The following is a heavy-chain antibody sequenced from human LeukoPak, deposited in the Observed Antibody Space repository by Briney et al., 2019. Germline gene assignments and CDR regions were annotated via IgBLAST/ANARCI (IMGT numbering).Heavy chain of an antibody. CDR2: IKQDGSEV. J-gene: IGHJ4*02. Sequence: GGSLRLSCEASGFTFSTYWMNWVRQAPGKGLEWVAIIKQDGSEVYYVDSVKGRFTISRDNSKKSLYLQMNSLRVEDTAVYYCAGGAGWLAPDWGQGTLVTVSS. V-gene: IGHV3-7*01. D-gene: IGHD6-19*01. CDR1: GFTFSTYW. CDR3: AGGAGWLAPD.